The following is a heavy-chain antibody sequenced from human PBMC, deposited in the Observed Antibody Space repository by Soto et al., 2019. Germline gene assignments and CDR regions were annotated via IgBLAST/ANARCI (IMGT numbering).Heavy chain of an antibody. V-gene: IGHV3-30*18. D-gene: IGHD6-19*01. Sequence: QVQLVESGGGVVQPGRSLRLSRAASGFTFSSYGMHWVRQAPGKGLEWVAVISYDGSNKYYADSVKGRFTISRDNSKNTLYLQMNSLRAEDTAVYYCAKSIGVYSSGCPDYWGQGTLVTVSS. CDR1: GFTFSSYG. J-gene: IGHJ4*02. CDR3: AKSIGVYSSGCPDY. CDR2: ISYDGSNK.